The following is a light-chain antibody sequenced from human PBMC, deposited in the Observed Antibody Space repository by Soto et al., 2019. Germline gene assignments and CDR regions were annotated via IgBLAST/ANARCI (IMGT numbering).Light chain of an antibody. CDR3: SSYAGSKNFYV. CDR2: EVS. V-gene: IGLV2-8*01. CDR1: NSDVGGYNY. J-gene: IGLJ1*01. Sequence: QSALTQPPSASGSPGQSVTISCTGTNSDVGGYNYVSWYQQHPGKAPRLMIYEVSKRPSGVPDRFSGSKSGNTASLTVSGLQAEDEADYYCSSYAGSKNFYVFGTGTKLTVL.